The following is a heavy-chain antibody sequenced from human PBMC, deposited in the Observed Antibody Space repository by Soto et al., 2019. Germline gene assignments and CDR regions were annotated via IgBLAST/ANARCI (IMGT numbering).Heavy chain of an antibody. Sequence: EVQLLESGGGLVQPGGSLRISCAASGCTFSSYAMSWVRQAPGKVLEWVSGISTSGGSTYYADFVKGRFTISRDNSKNTLYLQMNSRRAEDTAVYYCAKVRGGSPYYRYGMDVWGQGTTVTVSS. V-gene: IGHV3-23*01. CDR3: AKVRGGSPYYRYGMDV. D-gene: IGHD2-15*01. CDR1: GCTFSSYA. J-gene: IGHJ6*02. CDR2: ISTSGGST.